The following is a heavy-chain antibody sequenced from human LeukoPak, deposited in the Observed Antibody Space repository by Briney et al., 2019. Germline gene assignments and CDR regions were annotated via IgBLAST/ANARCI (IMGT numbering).Heavy chain of an antibody. V-gene: IGHV4-34*01. J-gene: IGHJ4*02. Sequence: SETLSLTCAVYGGSFSGYYWSWIRQPPGKGLEWIGEINHSGSTNYNPSLKSRVTISVDTSKNQFSLKLSSVTAADTAVHYCARARVWFGEFDHWGQGTLVTVSS. D-gene: IGHD3-10*01. CDR1: GGSFSGYY. CDR3: ARARVWFGEFDH. CDR2: INHSGST.